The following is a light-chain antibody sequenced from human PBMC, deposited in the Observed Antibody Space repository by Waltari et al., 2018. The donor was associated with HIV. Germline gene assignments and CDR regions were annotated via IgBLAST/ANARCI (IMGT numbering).Light chain of an antibody. CDR1: QRVPANY. CDR2: AAS. J-gene: IGKJ3*01. CDR3: QQYGSSLFT. V-gene: IGKV3-20*01. Sequence: EIVLTQSPGTLSFSPGERVTLSCRASQRVPANYVAWYQQKPAQAPRLLIYAASSRATGIPDRFSGGGSGTDFTLTINSLEPEDFAVYFCQQYGSSLFTFGPGTKVDLK.